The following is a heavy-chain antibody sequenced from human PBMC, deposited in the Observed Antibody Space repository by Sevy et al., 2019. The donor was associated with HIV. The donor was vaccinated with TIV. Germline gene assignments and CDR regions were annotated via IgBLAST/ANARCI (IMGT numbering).Heavy chain of an antibody. CDR3: ATTKDYYESSGYPFDY. Sequence: ASVKVSCKVSGYTLAQLSMNWVRQAPGKWLEWMGSLGPEDGETIYAQKFQGRVTMPEDRSTDTAYMDLSSLRSEDTAVYYCATTKDYYESSGYPFDYWGQGTLVTVSS. V-gene: IGHV1-24*01. CDR1: GYTLAQLS. D-gene: IGHD3-22*01. J-gene: IGHJ4*02. CDR2: LGPEDGET.